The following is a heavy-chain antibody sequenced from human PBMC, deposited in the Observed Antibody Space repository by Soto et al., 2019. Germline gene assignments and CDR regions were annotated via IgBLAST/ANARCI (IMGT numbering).Heavy chain of an antibody. J-gene: IGHJ4*02. Sequence: EVQLVESGGGWVQPGGSLRLSCAASGFTFSSYWMSWVRQAPGKGLEWVANIKQDGSEKYYVDSVKGRFTISRDNAKNSLYLQMNSLRAEDTAVYYCARGRGCSTGCHNFDYWGQGTLVTVSS. CDR3: ARGRGCSTGCHNFDY. D-gene: IGHD2-2*01. CDR1: GFTFSSYW. CDR2: IKQDGSEK. V-gene: IGHV3-7*01.